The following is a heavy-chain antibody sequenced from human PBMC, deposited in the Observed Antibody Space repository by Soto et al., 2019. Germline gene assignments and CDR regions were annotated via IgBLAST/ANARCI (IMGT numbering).Heavy chain of an antibody. J-gene: IGHJ6*03. D-gene: IGHD3-3*01. CDR2: IKQDGSEK. Sequence: GGSLRLSCAASGFTFSSYWMSWVRQAPGKGLEWVANIKQDGSEKYYVDSVKGRFTISRDNAKNSLYLQMNSLRAEDTAVYYCARDRVPTDDFWSGYRYFYYYYMDVWGKGTTVTVSS. V-gene: IGHV3-7*01. CDR3: ARDRVPTDDFWSGYRYFYYYYMDV. CDR1: GFTFSSYW.